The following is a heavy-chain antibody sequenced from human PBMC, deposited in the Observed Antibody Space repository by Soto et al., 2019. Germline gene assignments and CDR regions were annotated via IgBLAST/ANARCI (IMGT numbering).Heavy chain of an antibody. CDR2: INAGNGNT. CDR3: ARDWTAFEGTTGPPGVY. D-gene: IGHD2-21*02. Sequence: QVQLVQSGAEVKKPGASVKVSCKASGYTFTSYAMHWVRQAPGQRLEWMGWINAGNGNTKYSQKFQGRVTITRDTSASTAYMELSSLRSEDTAVYYCARDWTAFEGTTGPPGVYWGQGTLVTVSS. V-gene: IGHV1-3*01. J-gene: IGHJ4*02. CDR1: GYTFTSYA.